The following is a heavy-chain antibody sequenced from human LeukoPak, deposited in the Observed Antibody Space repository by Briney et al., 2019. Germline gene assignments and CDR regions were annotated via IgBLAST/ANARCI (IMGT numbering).Heavy chain of an antibody. CDR2: IYYSGST. D-gene: IGHD2-21*01. CDR1: GGSISSYY. V-gene: IGHV4-59*08. Sequence: SETLSLTCTVSGGSISSYYWSWIRQPPGKGLEWIGYIYYSGSTNYNPSLKSRVTISVDTSKNQFSLRVSSVTAADTAVYYCARHLNNCGDDCYIFDYWGQGTLVTVSS. CDR3: ARHLNNCGDDCYIFDY. J-gene: IGHJ4*02.